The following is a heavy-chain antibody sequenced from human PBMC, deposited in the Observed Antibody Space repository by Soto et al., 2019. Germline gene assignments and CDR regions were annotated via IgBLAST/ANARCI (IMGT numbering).Heavy chain of an antibody. CDR1: GGSFSGYY. CDR3: AEGGGNRSQYSDAFDI. V-gene: IGHV4-34*01. Sequence: QVQLQQWGAGLLKPSETLSLTCAVYGGSFSGYYWSWIRQPPGKGLEWIGEINHSGSTNYNPSLKSRVTISVDTSKNQFALKLRSVTAADTAVYYCAEGGGNRSQYSDAFDIWGQGTMVTVSS. D-gene: IGHD2-15*01. J-gene: IGHJ3*02. CDR2: INHSGST.